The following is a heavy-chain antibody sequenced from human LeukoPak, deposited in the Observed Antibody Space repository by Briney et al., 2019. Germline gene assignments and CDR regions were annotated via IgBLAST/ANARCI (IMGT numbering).Heavy chain of an antibody. V-gene: IGHV3-21*01. CDR2: ISSSSSYI. J-gene: IGHJ4*02. CDR1: GFTFSSYS. Sequence: GGSLRLSCAASGFTFSSYSKNWVRQAPGKGLEWVSSISSSSSYIYYADSVKGRFTISRDNAKNSLYLQMNSLRAEDTAVYYCAREVQWLGNYFDYWGQGTLVTVSS. D-gene: IGHD6-19*01. CDR3: AREVQWLGNYFDY.